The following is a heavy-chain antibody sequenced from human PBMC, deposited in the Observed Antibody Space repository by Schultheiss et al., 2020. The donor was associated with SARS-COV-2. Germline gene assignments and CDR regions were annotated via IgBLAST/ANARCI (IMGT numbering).Heavy chain of an antibody. J-gene: IGHJ4*02. CDR2: IRSSGRDI. CDR3: ARGEVGATFAH. CDR1: GFTFGTYN. D-gene: IGHD1-26*01. Sequence: GGSLRLSCAASGFTFGTYNMHWVRQAPGKGLEFVASIRSSGRDIYYADSMQGRFTVSRDNANNSLYLQMHSLRAEDTAVYYCARGEVGATFAHWGQGTLVTVSS. V-gene: IGHV3-21*04.